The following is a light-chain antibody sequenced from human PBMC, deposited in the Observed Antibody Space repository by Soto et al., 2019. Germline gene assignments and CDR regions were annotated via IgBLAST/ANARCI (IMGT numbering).Light chain of an antibody. CDR2: DAS. V-gene: IGKV1-5*01. J-gene: IGKJ1*01. CDR3: QQYTNTNNPWM. Sequence: DIQMTQSPSTLSGSLGDRVTITCRASQTISTWMAWYQQKPGKAPKLLIYDASTLESGVPSRFSGSGSGTEFTLIISGLQPDDYATYYCQQYTNTNNPWMFGQGTKVDI. CDR1: QTISTW.